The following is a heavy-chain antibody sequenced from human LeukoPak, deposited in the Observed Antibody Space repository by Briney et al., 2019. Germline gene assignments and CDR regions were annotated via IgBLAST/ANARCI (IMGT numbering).Heavy chain of an antibody. D-gene: IGHD3-10*01. Sequence: SETLSLTCAVYGGSFSGYYWSWIRQPPGKGLEWIGEINHSGSTNYNPSLKSRVTISVDTSKNQFSLKLSSVTAADTAVYYCARGASYYAPFDYRGQGTLVTVSS. J-gene: IGHJ4*02. CDR1: GGSFSGYY. CDR3: ARGASYYAPFDY. CDR2: INHSGST. V-gene: IGHV4-34*01.